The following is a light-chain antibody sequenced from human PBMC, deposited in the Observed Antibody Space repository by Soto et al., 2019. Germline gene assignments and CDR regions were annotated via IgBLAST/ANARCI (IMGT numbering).Light chain of an antibody. Sequence: QSVLTQPPSVSGAPGQRVTISCTGSSSNIGAGYDVHWYQQLPGPAPTLLIYGNSNPPSGVPDRFSGSKSGTSSSLAITGLQAEDEDDYYCQSYDSSRSVLYVFGTGTKLTVL. J-gene: IGLJ1*01. CDR2: GNS. CDR1: SSNIGAGYD. V-gene: IGLV1-40*01. CDR3: QSYDSSRSVLYV.